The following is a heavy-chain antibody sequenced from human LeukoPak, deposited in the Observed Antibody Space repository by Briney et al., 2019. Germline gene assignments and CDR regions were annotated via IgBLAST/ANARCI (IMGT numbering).Heavy chain of an antibody. V-gene: IGHV4-59*01. CDR2: IYHTGST. Sequence: PSETLSLTCTVSGGSISSYYWSWIRQPPGKGLEWIANIYHTGSTNYNPSPSSRVTISIDTAKNQFSLKLTSVAAADTAVYYCARRGRNSSGWQDYLWGQGTLVTVSS. D-gene: IGHD6-25*01. CDR3: ARRGRNSSGWQDYL. CDR1: GGSISSYY. J-gene: IGHJ4*02.